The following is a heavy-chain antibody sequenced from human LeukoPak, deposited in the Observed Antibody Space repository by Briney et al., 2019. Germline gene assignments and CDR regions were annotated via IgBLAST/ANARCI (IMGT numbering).Heavy chain of an antibody. CDR2: INPNSGGT. V-gene: IGHV1-2*02. D-gene: IGHD3-22*01. Sequence: ASAKVSCKASGYTFTGYFMHWVRQAPGQGLEWMGWINPNSGGTNYAQKFQDRVTMTRDTSISTAYMELSRLRSDDTAVYYCARDSRSYYDSSGYSPPDYWGQGTLVTVSS. CDR1: GYTFTGYF. J-gene: IGHJ4*02. CDR3: ARDSRSYYDSSGYSPPDY.